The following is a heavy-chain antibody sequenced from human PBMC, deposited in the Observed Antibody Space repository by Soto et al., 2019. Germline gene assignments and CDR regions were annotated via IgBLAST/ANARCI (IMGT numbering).Heavy chain of an antibody. CDR2: ISWNSGSI. Sequence: EVQLVESGGGLGQPGRSVRLSCAASGFTFDDYGMHWVRQAPGKGLEWVSGISWNSGSIGYADSVKGRFIISRDNAKNSLYLQMNNLRPEDTAFYFCAKVSTTHTFGPLDPWGQGTLVTVSS. J-gene: IGHJ5*02. CDR3: AKVSTTHTFGPLDP. V-gene: IGHV3-9*01. CDR1: GFTFDDYG. D-gene: IGHD1-1*01.